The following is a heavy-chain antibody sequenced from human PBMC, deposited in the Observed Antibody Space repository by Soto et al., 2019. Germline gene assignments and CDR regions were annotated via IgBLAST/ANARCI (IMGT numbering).Heavy chain of an antibody. CDR3: ARDQLYYNDISGRPLNAFDV. CDR1: GGSISSSSYY. D-gene: IGHD3-22*01. J-gene: IGHJ3*01. V-gene: IGHV4-39*02. Sequence: PSETLSLTCTVSGGSISSSSYYWGWIRQPPGKGLEWIGSIYYSGYTYYNPSLKSRVTISVDTSKNQFSLKLSSVTAADTAVYYCARDQLYYNDISGRPLNAFDVWGQGTMVTVSS. CDR2: IYYSGYT.